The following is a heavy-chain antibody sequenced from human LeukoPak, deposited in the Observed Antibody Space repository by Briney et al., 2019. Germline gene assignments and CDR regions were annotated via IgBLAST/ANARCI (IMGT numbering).Heavy chain of an antibody. J-gene: IGHJ4*02. V-gene: IGHV1-2*02. CDR1: GYTFTTYN. CDR3: ATWSNYVDY. CDR2: INPNSGGT. D-gene: IGHD3-3*01. Sequence: ASVKVSCKASGYTFTTYNINWVRQAPGQGLEWMGWINPNSGGTNYAQEFQGRVTMTRDTSISTAYMELSRLRSDDTAVYYCATWSNYVDYWGQGTLVTVSS.